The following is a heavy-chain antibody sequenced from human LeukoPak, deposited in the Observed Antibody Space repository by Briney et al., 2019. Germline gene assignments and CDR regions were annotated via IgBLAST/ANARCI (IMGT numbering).Heavy chain of an antibody. V-gene: IGHV1-2*02. CDR1: GYTFTDDY. CDR2: INPSGVT. D-gene: IGHD5-18*01. J-gene: IGHJ4*02. CDR3: ARDRSPAPGRSYGRGHFDY. Sequence: ASVKVSCKASGYTFTDDYVHWVRQAPGQGLEWMGWINPSGVTNYAQKFQGRVTMTRDMSISTAYMELSRLRSDDTAVYYCARDRSPAPGRSYGRGHFDYWGQGTLVTVSS.